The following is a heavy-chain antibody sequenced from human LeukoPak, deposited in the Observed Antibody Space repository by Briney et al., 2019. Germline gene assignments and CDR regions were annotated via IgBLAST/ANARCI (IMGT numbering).Heavy chain of an antibody. V-gene: IGHV4-31*03. D-gene: IGHD1-26*01. Sequence: PSQTLSLTCTVSGASISSGSYFWSWIRQHPGKGLEWIGYIYNSGSTYYNPSLKSRVIISVDTSRNQFSLKLSSVTAAETAVYHCASRTSGTHYCEYWGQGTLVSVSS. CDR1: GASISSGSYF. J-gene: IGHJ4*02. CDR2: IYNSGST. CDR3: ASRTSGTHYCEY.